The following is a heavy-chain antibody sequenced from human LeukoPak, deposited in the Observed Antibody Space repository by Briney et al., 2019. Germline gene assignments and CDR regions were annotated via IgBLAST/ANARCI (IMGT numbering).Heavy chain of an antibody. D-gene: IGHD4-17*01. CDR2: INPNSGGT. V-gene: IGHV1-2*02. Sequence: ASVKVSCKASGYTFTSYDVNWVRQATGQGLEWMGWINPNSGGTNYAQKFQGRVTMTRDTSISTAYMELSRLRSDDTAVYYCARVSPIDYGNYYYYYYYMDVWGKGTTVTISS. J-gene: IGHJ6*03. CDR1: GYTFTSYD. CDR3: ARVSPIDYGNYYYYYYYMDV.